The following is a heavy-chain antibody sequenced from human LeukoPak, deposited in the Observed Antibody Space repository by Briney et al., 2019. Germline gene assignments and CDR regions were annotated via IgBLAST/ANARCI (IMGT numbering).Heavy chain of an antibody. CDR2: IYHSGST. CDR3: ARASAGYCSSTSCYTGEAFDY. Sequence: PSETLSLTCAVSGGSISSSNWWSWVRQPPGKGLEWIGEIYHSGSTNYNPSLKSRVTISVDKSKNQFSLKLSSVTAADTAVYYCARASAGYCSSTSCYTGEAFDYWGQGTLVTVSS. J-gene: IGHJ4*02. CDR1: GGSISSSNW. V-gene: IGHV4-4*02. D-gene: IGHD2-2*02.